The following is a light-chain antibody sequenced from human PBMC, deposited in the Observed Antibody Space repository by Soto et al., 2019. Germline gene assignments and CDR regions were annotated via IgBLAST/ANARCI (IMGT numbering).Light chain of an antibody. J-gene: IGLJ1*01. Sequence: QSVLTQPRSVSGSPGQSVTISCTGTSNDVGRFDYVSWYRQHPGKAPKVIIYDVNERPSGVPNRFSGSKSGTSASLAITGLQSEDEADYYCQSYDNSLSDYVFGTGTKV. CDR1: SNDVGRFDY. V-gene: IGLV2-11*01. CDR3: QSYDNSLSDYV. CDR2: DVN.